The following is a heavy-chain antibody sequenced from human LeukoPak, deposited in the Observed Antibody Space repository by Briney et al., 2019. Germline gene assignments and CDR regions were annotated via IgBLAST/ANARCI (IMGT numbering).Heavy chain of an antibody. CDR1: GDSISNNNW. CDR3: VRTLSYNNPWCDP. Sequence: SETLSLTCVVSGDSISNNNWWGWIRQTPGKGLEWIGYIYHSGYTYYDPSLKSPVTLSVDTSKNQFSLKLSSVPAVESAVYYCVRTLSYNNPWCDPWGEGPVVSVLS. J-gene: IGHJ5*02. D-gene: IGHD3-10*01. CDR2: IYHSGYT. V-gene: IGHV4-28*01.